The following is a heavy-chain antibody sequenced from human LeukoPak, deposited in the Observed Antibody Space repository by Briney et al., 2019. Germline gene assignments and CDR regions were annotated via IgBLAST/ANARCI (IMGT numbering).Heavy chain of an antibody. CDR2: ISNSEAN. CDR3: ARGSNWGDY. CDR1: VGSISDYY. Sequence: SETLSLTCTVSVGSISDYYWSWIRQPPGKGLKWIGGISNSEANNYNPSLKGRVTMSVDTSKNQFSEQPSSETAADTAVYYCARGSNWGDYWGQGTLVTVSS. J-gene: IGHJ4*02. V-gene: IGHV4-4*07. D-gene: IGHD7-27*01.